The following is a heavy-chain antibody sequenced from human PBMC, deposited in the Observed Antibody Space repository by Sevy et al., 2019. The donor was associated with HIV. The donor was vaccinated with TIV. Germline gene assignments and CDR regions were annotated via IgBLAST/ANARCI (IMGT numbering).Heavy chain of an antibody. CDR2: IYWNDDQ. CDR3: ADRGGAHYYDSSGYYTRAEYFEH. V-gene: IGHV2-5*01. D-gene: IGHD3-22*01. CDR1: GFSRSTSGVG. J-gene: IGHJ1*01. Sequence: SGPTLVKPTQTLTLTCTFSGFSRSTSGVGVGWIRQHPGKALEWLAVIYWNDDQRYSPSLKSRLTITKDTSKNQVVLTMTNMDPVDTATYYCADRGGAHYYDSSGYYTRAEYFEHWGQCTLVTVSS.